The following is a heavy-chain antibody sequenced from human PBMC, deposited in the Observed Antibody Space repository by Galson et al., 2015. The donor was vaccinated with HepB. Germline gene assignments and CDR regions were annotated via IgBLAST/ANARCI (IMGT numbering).Heavy chain of an antibody. J-gene: IGHJ4*02. Sequence: TCAVYGGSFSGYYWSWICQPPGKGLEWIGEINHSGSTNYNPSLKSRVTISVDTSKNQFSLKLSSVTAADTAVYYCARTNKVLRFSTYYFDYWGQGTLVTVSS. D-gene: IGHD3-3*01. CDR1: GGSFSGYY. CDR2: INHSGST. CDR3: ARTNKVLRFSTYYFDY. V-gene: IGHV4-34*01.